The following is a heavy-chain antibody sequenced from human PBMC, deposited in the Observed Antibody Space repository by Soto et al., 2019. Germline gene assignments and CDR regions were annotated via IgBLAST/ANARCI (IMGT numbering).Heavy chain of an antibody. CDR2: IKSKTDGGTT. V-gene: IGHV3-15*01. CDR1: GFTFSNAW. J-gene: IGHJ6*02. CDR3: TTSPEYYYYYGMDV. Sequence: EGSLRLSCAASGFTFSNAWMSWVRKAQGRGLEWVGRIKSKTDGGTTDYAAPVKGRFTISRDDSKNTLYLQMNSLKTEDTAVYYCTTSPEYYYYYGMDVWGQGTTVTVSS.